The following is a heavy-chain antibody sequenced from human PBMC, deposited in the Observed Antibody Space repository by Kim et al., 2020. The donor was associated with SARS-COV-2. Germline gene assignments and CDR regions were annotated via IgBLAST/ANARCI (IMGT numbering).Heavy chain of an antibody. CDR3: AIEGGRTDYTDV. V-gene: IGHV6-1*01. J-gene: IGHJ6*03. CDR1: GDSVSSNSAT. CDR2: TYYSSKWYS. D-gene: IGHD3-16*01. Sequence: SPTLSLTCAISGDSVSSNSATWTWIRQSPSRGLEWLGRTYYSSKWYSDYAISVKSRITINSDTSKNQFSLQLDSVTPEDTAVYYCAIEGGRTDYTDVWGK.